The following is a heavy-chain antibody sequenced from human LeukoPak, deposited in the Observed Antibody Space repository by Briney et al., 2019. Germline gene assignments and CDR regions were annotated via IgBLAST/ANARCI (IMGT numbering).Heavy chain of an antibody. CDR2: INPNSGGT. Sequence: ASVKVSCKASGYTFTGCYMHWVRQAPGQGLEWMGWINPNSGGTNYAQKFQGRVTMTRDTSISTAYIELSRLRSDDTAVYYCARAGSGWYLREFDYWGQGTLVTVSS. D-gene: IGHD6-19*01. CDR1: GYTFTGCY. J-gene: IGHJ4*02. CDR3: ARAGSGWYLREFDY. V-gene: IGHV1-2*02.